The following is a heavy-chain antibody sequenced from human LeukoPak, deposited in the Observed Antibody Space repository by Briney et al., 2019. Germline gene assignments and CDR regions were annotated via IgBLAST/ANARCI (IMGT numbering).Heavy chain of an antibody. D-gene: IGHD1-26*01. CDR3: ARGGTSGSYQFDC. CDR2: IKQDGSEK. J-gene: IGHJ4*02. V-gene: IGHV3-7*01. CDR1: GFTFSSYW. Sequence: SGGSLRLSCAASGFTFSSYWMSWVRQAPGKGLEWVANIKQDGSEKYYVDSVKGRFTISRDNAKNSLYLQMNSLRAEDTAVYYCARGGTSGSYQFDCWGQGTLVTVSS.